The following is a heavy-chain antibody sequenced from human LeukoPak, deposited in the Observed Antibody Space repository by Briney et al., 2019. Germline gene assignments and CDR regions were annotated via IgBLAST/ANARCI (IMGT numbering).Heavy chain of an antibody. CDR3: ARSTVAGTVAFDY. CDR2: IYYSGST. J-gene: IGHJ4*02. V-gene: IGHV4-39*07. Sequence: PSETLSLTCTVSGGSISSSSYYWGWIRQPPGKGLEWIGSIYYSGSTYYNPSLKSRVTISVDTSKNQFSLKLSSVTAADTAVYYCARSTVAGTVAFDYWGQGTLVTVSS. D-gene: IGHD6-19*01. CDR1: GGSISSSSYY.